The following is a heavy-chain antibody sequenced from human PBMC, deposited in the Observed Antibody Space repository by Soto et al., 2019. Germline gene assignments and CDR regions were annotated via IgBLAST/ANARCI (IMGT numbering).Heavy chain of an antibody. CDR2: IYHSGST. D-gene: IGHD3-9*01. J-gene: IGHJ4*02. Sequence: SGTQSLTSTVYGGNFGDYHWSWIRQPPGKGLEWIGEIYHSGSTNYNPSLKSRVTISVDTSKNQFSLKLSSVTAADTAVYYRARVGLRYFEPFDYWGQGTLVTVSS. CDR1: GGNFGDYH. V-gene: IGHV4-34*01. CDR3: ARVGLRYFEPFDY.